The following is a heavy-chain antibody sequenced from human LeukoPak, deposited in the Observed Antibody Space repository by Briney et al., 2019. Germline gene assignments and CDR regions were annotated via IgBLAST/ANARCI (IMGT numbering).Heavy chain of an antibody. CDR1: GFTFSSYS. CDR3: ARDNSGFDQ. D-gene: IGHD6-19*01. V-gene: IGHV3-7*01. CDR2: IKQDGSLN. Sequence: GGSLRLSCAASGFTFSSYSMNWGRRAPGHGLEWVADIKQDGSLNFYVDSVKSRFTSSRDNAKNSLYLQMNSLRVEDTAVYYCARDNSGFDQWGQGSLVTVSS. J-gene: IGHJ4*02.